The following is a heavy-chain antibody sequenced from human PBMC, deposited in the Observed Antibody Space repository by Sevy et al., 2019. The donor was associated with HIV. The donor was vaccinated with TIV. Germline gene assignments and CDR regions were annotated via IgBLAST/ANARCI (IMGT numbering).Heavy chain of an antibody. CDR1: EFTFRNYA. Sequence: GGSLRLSCAASEFTFRNYAMNWVRQAPGKGLEWVSSICGSGGETYYADSVKGRFTISRDKSKNMLYLQMNSLRVEDTAVYYCAKDMIVVVGEALDIWGQGTMVTVSS. CDR3: AKDMIVVVGEALDI. CDR2: ICGSGGET. V-gene: IGHV3-23*01. D-gene: IGHD3-22*01. J-gene: IGHJ3*02.